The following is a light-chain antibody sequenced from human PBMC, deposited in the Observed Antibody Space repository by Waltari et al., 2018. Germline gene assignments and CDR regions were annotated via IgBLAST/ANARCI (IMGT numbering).Light chain of an antibody. V-gene: IGKV3-15*01. CDR3: HQYNNWPLYT. CDR2: GAS. Sequence: EIVMTQSPATLSVSPGEMVTISCRASQSVSSNLGWYQQKTGQAPRLLIYGASTRVTGVPARFSGRGAGTEFTLTISSLQSEDFAVYYCHQYNNWPLYTFGQGTKLEI. J-gene: IGKJ2*01. CDR1: QSVSSN.